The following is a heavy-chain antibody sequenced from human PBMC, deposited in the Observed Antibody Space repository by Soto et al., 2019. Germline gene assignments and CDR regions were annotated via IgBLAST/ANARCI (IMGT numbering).Heavy chain of an antibody. Sequence: PGGSLRLSCAASGFTLNYYALNWVRQAPGKGLEWVSAISSSGVNTYYTDSVKGRSTISRDNAKNMFFLQMNSLRAEDTAVYYCAKSWYLGNWGQGTQVTVSS. D-gene: IGHD6-13*01. CDR2: ISSSGVNT. CDR1: GFTLNYYA. V-gene: IGHV3-23*01. CDR3: AKSWYLGN. J-gene: IGHJ4*02.